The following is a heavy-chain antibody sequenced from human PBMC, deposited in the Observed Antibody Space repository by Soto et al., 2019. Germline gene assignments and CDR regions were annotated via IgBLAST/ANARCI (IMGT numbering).Heavy chain of an antibody. CDR2: ISYDGSNK. CDR3: AKDGRGPYSSSWYDWFDP. J-gene: IGHJ5*02. D-gene: IGHD6-13*01. V-gene: IGHV3-30*18. Sequence: GGSLRLSCAAAGFTFSSYGMHWVRQAPGKGLEWVAVISYDGSNKYYADSVKGRFTISRDNSKNTLYLQMNSLRAEDTAVYYCAKDGRGPYSSSWYDWFDPWGQGTLVTVSS. CDR1: GFTFSSYG.